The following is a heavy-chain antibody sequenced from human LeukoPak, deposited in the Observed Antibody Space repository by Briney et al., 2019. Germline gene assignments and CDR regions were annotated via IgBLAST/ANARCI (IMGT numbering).Heavy chain of an antibody. V-gene: IGHV1-3*01. CDR3: ARVSNYYDSSGYYYVYFDY. CDR2: INAGNGNT. Sequence: GASVKVSCKASGYTFTSYAMHWVRQAPGQRLEWMGWINAGNGNTKYSQKFQGRVTITRDTSASTAYMELSSLRSEDTAVYYCARVSNYYDSSGYYYVYFDYWGQGTLVTVSS. D-gene: IGHD3-22*01. J-gene: IGHJ4*02. CDR1: GYTFTSYA.